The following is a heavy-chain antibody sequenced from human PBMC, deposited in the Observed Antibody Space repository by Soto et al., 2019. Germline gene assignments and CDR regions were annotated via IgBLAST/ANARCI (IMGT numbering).Heavy chain of an antibody. CDR3: ARRPSSSSWYWFDP. CDR2: IYDTGST. J-gene: IGHJ5*02. CDR1: GGSVSSASYY. Sequence: SETLSLTCTVSGGSVSSASYYWSWIRQPPGKGLEWIGHIYDTGSTKYNPPLKSRVTISVDTSKNQFSLKLSSVTAADTAVYYCARRPSSSSWYWFDPWGQGTLVTVSS. D-gene: IGHD6-13*01. V-gene: IGHV4-61*01.